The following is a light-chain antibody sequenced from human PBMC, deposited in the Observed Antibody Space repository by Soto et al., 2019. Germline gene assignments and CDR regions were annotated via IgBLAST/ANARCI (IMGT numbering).Light chain of an antibody. J-gene: IGKJ4*01. CDR3: QQYYTTPLT. V-gene: IGKV4-1*01. Sequence: DIVMTQSPDSLAVSRGERATINCKSSQSVLSSSNNQNHLAWYQQKPGQPPRLLIYWASTRESGVPDRFSGGGSGTDFTLTISSLQAEDVAVYYCQQYYTTPLTFGGGTKVDIK. CDR2: WAS. CDR1: QSVLSSSNNQNH.